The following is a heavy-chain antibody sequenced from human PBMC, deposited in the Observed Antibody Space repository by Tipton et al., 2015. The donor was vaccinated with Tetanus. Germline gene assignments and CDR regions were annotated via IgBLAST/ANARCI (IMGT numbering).Heavy chain of an antibody. J-gene: IGHJ4*02. CDR3: ARERCTNGVCYDDY. D-gene: IGHD2-8*01. V-gene: IGHV4-31*02. CDR1: GGSISSGGYY. Sequence: LRLSCTVSGGSISSGGYYWSWIRQHPGKGLEWIGYIYYSGSTYYNPSLKSRVTISVDTSKNQFSLKLSPVTAADTAVYYCARERCTNGVCYDDYWGQGTLVTVSS. CDR2: IYYSGST.